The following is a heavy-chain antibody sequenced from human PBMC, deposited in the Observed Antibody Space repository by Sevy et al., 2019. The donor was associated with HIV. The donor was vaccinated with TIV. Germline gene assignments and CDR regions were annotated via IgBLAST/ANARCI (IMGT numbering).Heavy chain of an antibody. Sequence: GGSLRLSCAASGFTFSSYWMHWVRQAPGKGLVWFSGINSDGSSTSYADPVKGRFTISRDNAKNTLYLQMNSLRAEDTAVYYCARVAGGNSDPFDYWGQGTLVTVSS. CDR1: GFTFSSYW. J-gene: IGHJ4*02. D-gene: IGHD2-21*02. V-gene: IGHV3-74*01. CDR2: INSDGSST. CDR3: ARVAGGNSDPFDY.